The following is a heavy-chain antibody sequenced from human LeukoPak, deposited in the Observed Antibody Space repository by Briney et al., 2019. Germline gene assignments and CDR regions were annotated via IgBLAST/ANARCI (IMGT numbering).Heavy chain of an antibody. CDR3: ARDRVRGSSNPYFDY. D-gene: IGHD1-26*01. Sequence: SETLSLTCTVSGGSISSSTYYWAWIRQSPGKGLEWIGYIYYSGSTNYNPSLKSRVTISIDTSKNQFSLKLSSVTAADTAVYYCARDRVRGSSNPYFDYWGQGTLVTVSS. V-gene: IGHV4-61*01. CDR1: GGSISSSTYY. J-gene: IGHJ4*02. CDR2: IYYSGST.